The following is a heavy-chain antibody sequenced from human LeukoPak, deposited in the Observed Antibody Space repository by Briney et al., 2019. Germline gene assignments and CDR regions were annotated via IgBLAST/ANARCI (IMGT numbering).Heavy chain of an antibody. D-gene: IGHD1-26*01. CDR1: GYTFTDYY. CDR2: INTYSGGT. CDR3: ARIRGGNNYHFDY. V-gene: IGHV1-2*02. J-gene: IGHJ4*02. Sequence: ASVKVSSKASGYTFTDYYMHWVRQAPGQGLEWMGWINTYSGGTNYAQKFQGRVTMTRDTSISTAYMDLSRLTSEDTAVYYCARIRGGNNYHFDYWGQGTLVTVSS.